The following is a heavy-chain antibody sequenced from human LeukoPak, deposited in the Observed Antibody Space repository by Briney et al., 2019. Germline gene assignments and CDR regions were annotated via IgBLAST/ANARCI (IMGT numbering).Heavy chain of an antibody. D-gene: IGHD2-2*01. Sequence: GGSLRLSCAASGFTFSSYGMHWVRQAPGKGLEWVTVISFDGRDEYYADSVKGRFTISRDNSENTVVLQMNSLRVEDTAVYYCAKDGGYSSTSNYYYGMHVWGQGTTVTVSS. CDR2: ISFDGRDE. CDR1: GFTFSSYG. CDR3: AKDGGYSSTSNYYYGMHV. J-gene: IGHJ6*02. V-gene: IGHV3-30*18.